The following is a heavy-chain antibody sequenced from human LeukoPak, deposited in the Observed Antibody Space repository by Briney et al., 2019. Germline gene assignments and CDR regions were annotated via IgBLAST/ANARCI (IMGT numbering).Heavy chain of an antibody. J-gene: IGHJ6*03. D-gene: IGHD1-14*01. Sequence: GSLRLSCAASGFTFSSYEMNWVRQPPGKGLEWIGSMYYSGTPYYNPSLKSRVTISLDTSKNQFSLKLSSVTAADTAVYYCARDRKYYYHMDVWGKGTTVTVSS. V-gene: IGHV4-39*07. CDR2: MYYSGTP. CDR3: ARDRKYYYHMDV. CDR1: GFTFSSYE.